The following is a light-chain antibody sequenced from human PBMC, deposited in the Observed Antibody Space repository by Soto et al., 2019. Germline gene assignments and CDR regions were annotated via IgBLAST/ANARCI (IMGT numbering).Light chain of an antibody. V-gene: IGKV3-20*01. J-gene: IGKJ1*01. CDR3: QQYGSSPLT. CDR2: GAS. Sequence: EIVLTQSPGTLSLSPGKRATLSCSASQSVSRSYLAWYQQKPGQAPRLLIYGASSRATGIPDRFSGSGSGTDFTLTISRLEPVDFAVYYCQQYGSSPLTFGQGTKVEI. CDR1: QSVSRSY.